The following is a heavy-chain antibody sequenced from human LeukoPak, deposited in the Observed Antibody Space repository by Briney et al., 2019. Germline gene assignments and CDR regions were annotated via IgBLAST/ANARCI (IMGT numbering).Heavy chain of an antibody. J-gene: IGHJ6*03. D-gene: IGHD3-22*01. CDR3: TTQYYYDSSGYDYYYYMDV. V-gene: IGHV3-15*01. Sequence: GGSLRLSCAASGFTFSNAWMSWVRQAPGKGLEWVGRIKSKTDGGTTDNAAHVKGRFTISRDDSKNTLYLQMNSLKTEDTAVYYCTTQYYYDSSGYDYYYYMDVWAKGTTVTVSS. CDR1: GFTFSNAW. CDR2: IKSKTDGGTT.